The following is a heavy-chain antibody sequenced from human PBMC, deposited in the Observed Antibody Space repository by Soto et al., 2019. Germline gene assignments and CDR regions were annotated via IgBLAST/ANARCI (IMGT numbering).Heavy chain of an antibody. V-gene: IGHV3-23*01. CDR1: GFTFSSYA. Sequence: GGSLRLSCAASGFTFSSYAMSWVRQAPGKGLEWVSAISGSGGSTYYADSVKGRFTISRDNSKNTLYLQMNSLRAEDTAVYYCAKGGYCSGGSCNFDYWGQGTLVTVSS. J-gene: IGHJ4*02. D-gene: IGHD2-15*01. CDR2: ISGSGGST. CDR3: AKGGYCSGGSCNFDY.